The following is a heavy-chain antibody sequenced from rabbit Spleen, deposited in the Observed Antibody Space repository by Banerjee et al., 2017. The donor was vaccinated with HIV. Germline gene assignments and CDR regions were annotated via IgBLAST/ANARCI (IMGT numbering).Heavy chain of an antibody. Sequence: ELVESGGGLVQPGGSLKLSCKASGVSLNDKDVMCWVRQAPGKGLEWIACINIVTGKSVYASWAKGRLTISKTSSTTVTLQMTSLTVADTATYFCARSISGVYRVNLWGPGTLVTDS. J-gene: IGHJ4*01. D-gene: IGHD1-1*01. CDR2: INIVTGKS. V-gene: IGHV1S45*01. CDR3: ARSISGVYRVNL. CDR1: GVSLNDKDV.